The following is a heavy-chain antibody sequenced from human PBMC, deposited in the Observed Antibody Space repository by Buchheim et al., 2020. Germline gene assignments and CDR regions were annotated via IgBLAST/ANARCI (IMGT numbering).Heavy chain of an antibody. CDR3: TRGQAAPSDY. CDR2: IGSSSDSI. Sequence: EVQLVESGGGLVQPGGSLRLSCAASGFTFSSYSMNWVRQAPGKGLEWVSYIGSSSDSIYYADSVEGRFTISRDNAKNSLYLQMNSLRAEDTAVYYCTRGQAAPSDYWGQGAL. CDR1: GFTFSSYS. D-gene: IGHD2-15*01. V-gene: IGHV3-48*01. J-gene: IGHJ4*02.